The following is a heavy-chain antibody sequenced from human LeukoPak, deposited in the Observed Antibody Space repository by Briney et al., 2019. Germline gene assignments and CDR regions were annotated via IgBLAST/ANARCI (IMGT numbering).Heavy chain of an antibody. CDR3: ASHGTFGFPYGAAAMEYYYYYYMDV. J-gene: IGHJ6*03. Sequence: ASVKVSCKASGYTFTSYYMHWVRQAPGQGLEWMGIINPSGGSTSYAQKFQGRVTMTRDTSTSTVYMELSSLRSEDTAVYYCASHGTFGFPYGAAAMEYYYYYYMDVWGKGTTVTVSS. V-gene: IGHV1-46*01. CDR1: GYTFTSYY. D-gene: IGHD2-2*01. CDR2: INPSGGST.